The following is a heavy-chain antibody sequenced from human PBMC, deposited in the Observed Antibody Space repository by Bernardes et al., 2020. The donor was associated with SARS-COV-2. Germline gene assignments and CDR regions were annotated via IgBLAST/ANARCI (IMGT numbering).Heavy chain of an antibody. CDR2: IYWDDDK. D-gene: IGHD3-10*01. J-gene: IGHJ5*02. V-gene: IGHV2-5*02. CDR1: GFSLSTSGVG. CDR3: AHSRVLLGVGGLDWLDP. Sequence: SGPTLVKPTQTLTLTCTFSGFSLSTSGVGVGWIRQPPGKALEWLALIYWDDDKRYSPSLKSRLTITKDTSKNQVVLTMTNMDPVDTATYYCAHSRVLLGVGGLDWLDPWGQGTLVRVSS.